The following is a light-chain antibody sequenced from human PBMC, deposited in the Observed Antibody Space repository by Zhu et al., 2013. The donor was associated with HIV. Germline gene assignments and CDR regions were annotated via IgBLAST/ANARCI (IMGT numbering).Light chain of an antibody. J-gene: IGKJ3*01. V-gene: IGKV3-15*01. Sequence: EIVMTQSPATLSVSPGERVTLSCRASQSVSRNLAWYQQEPGQAPRLLIYGASTRATGIPARFSGSGSGTEFTLTISSLQSEDFAVYYCQQYNNWPPGVTFGPGTKVDIK. CDR2: GAS. CDR3: QQYNNWPPGVT. CDR1: QSVSRN.